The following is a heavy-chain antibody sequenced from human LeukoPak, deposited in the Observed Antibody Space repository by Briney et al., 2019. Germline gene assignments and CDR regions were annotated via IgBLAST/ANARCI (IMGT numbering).Heavy chain of an antibody. V-gene: IGHV4-4*07. CDR1: GGSISSLY. D-gene: IGHD2-8*01. J-gene: IGHJ3*02. Sequence: SETLSLTCTVSGGSISSLYWSWIRQSAGKGLEWIGRVYATGSTNYNPSLKSRVTMSVDTSKNQFSLRLSSVTAADTAVYYCARGPGTSSSYAFDIWGQGTMVTVSS. CDR3: ARGPGTSSSYAFDI. CDR2: VYATGST.